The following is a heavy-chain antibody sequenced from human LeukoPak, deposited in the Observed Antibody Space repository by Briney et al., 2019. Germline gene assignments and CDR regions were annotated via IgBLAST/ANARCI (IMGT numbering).Heavy chain of an antibody. D-gene: IGHD3-10*01. J-gene: IGHJ4*02. CDR2: INTNTGNP. Sequence: ASVKVSCKASGYAFNTYGMNWVRQAPGQGLEWMGWINTNTGNPTYAQGFTGRFVFSLDTSVSTAYLQISSLKAEDTAVYYCARGSIGAPHHFDNWGQGTLVTVSS. V-gene: IGHV7-4-1*02. CDR1: GYAFNTYG. CDR3: ARGSIGAPHHFDN.